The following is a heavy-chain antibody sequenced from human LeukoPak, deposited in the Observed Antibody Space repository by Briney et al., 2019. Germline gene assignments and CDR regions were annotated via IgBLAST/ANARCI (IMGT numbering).Heavy chain of an antibody. CDR1: GGSLSSTNYY. CDR3: ARQGVPGGIGFGNWFDP. CDR2: TYYAAST. J-gene: IGHJ5*02. D-gene: IGHD2-15*01. V-gene: IGHV4-39*01. Sequence: SSETLSLTCTLSGGSLSSTNYYWLWIRQSPGKGLEWIASTYYAASTFYNPSLKSRVTISVDTSKTQFSLKLTSVTAAETSVYYCARQGVPGGIGFGNWFDPWGQGTLVTVSS.